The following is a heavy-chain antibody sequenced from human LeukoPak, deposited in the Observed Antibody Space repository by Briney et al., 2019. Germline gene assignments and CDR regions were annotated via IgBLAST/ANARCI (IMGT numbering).Heavy chain of an antibody. V-gene: IGHV3-30*02. CDR1: GFTFSSYG. Sequence: GGSLRLSCAASGFTFSSYGMHWVRQAPGKGLEWVAFIRYDGSNKYYADSVKGRFTISRDNSKNTLYLQMNSLRTEDTAVYYCAKGLGPGIWFGELFDYWGQGTLVTVSS. J-gene: IGHJ4*02. CDR3: AKGLGPGIWFGELFDY. CDR2: IRYDGSNK. D-gene: IGHD3-10*01.